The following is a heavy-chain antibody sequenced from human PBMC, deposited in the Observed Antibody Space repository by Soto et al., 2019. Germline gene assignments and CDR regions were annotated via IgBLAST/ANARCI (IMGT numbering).Heavy chain of an antibody. J-gene: IGHJ4*02. Sequence: QVQLVQSGAEVKKPGASVKVSCKASGYSFTSYAMHWVRQAPGQSLEWLGWINAGSGYTTYSQKLQGRGTLTRDRSATTAYMELRSLRSEDTAVYYCASGLPGYFDKGGQGTLVTVSS. V-gene: IGHV1-3*01. CDR1: GYSFTSYA. CDR3: ASGLPGYFDK. D-gene: IGHD4-17*01. CDR2: INAGSGYT.